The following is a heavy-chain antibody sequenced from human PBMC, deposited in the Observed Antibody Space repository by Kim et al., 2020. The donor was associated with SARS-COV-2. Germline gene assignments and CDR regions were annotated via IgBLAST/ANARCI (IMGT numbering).Heavy chain of an antibody. CDR1: GGSISSSNW. J-gene: IGHJ3*02. CDR2: IYHSGST. Sequence: SETLSLTCAVSGGSISSSNWWSWVRQPPGKGLEWIGEIYHSGSTNYNPSLKSRVTISVDKSKNQFSLKLSSVTAADTAVYYCARDRVRGVMRFAFDIWGQGTMVTVSS. D-gene: IGHD3-10*01. CDR3: ARDRVRGVMRFAFDI. V-gene: IGHV4-4*02.